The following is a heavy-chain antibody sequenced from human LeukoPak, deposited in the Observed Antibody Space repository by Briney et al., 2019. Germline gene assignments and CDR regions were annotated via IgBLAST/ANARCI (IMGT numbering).Heavy chain of an antibody. D-gene: IGHD3-22*01. CDR1: GFTFSSYA. J-gene: IGHJ3*02. CDR2: ISGSGGST. Sequence: GGSLRLSCAASGFTFSSYAMSWVRQAPGKGLEWVSAISGSGGSTYYADSVEGRFTISRDNSKNTLYLQMNSLRAEDTAVYYCAKGKDYYDSSGYYYTYAFDIWGQGTMVTVSS. CDR3: AKGKDYYDSSGYYYTYAFDI. V-gene: IGHV3-23*01.